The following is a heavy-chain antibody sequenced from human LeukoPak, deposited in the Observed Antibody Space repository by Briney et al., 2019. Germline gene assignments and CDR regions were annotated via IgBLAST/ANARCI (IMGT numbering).Heavy chain of an antibody. D-gene: IGHD2-2*01. J-gene: IGHJ5*02. V-gene: IGHV1-2*02. Sequence: ASVKVSCKASGYTFTGYYMHWVRQAPGQGLEWMGWINPNSGGTNYAQKLQGRVTMTTDTSTSTAYMELRSLRSDDTAVYYCARSGYCSSTSCRSGWFDPWGQGTLVTVSS. CDR3: ARSGYCSSTSCRSGWFDP. CDR2: INPNSGGT. CDR1: GYTFTGYY.